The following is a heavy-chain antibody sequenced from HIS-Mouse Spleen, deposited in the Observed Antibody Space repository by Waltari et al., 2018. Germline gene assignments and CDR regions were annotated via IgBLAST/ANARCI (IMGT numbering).Heavy chain of an antibody. J-gene: IGHJ2*01. Sequence: QLQLQESGPGLVKPSATLSLTCTVPGGSISSSSYYWVWLRQPPGKGLGWIGSIYYSGSTYYNPSLKSRVTISVDTSKNQFSLKLSSVTAADTAVYYCARVRTGDPSYWYFDLWGRGTLVTVSS. V-gene: IGHV4-39*07. D-gene: IGHD7-27*01. CDR1: GGSISSSSYY. CDR2: IYYSGST. CDR3: ARVRTGDPSYWYFDL.